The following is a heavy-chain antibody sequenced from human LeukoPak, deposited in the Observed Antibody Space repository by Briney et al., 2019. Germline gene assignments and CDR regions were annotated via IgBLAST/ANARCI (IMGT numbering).Heavy chain of an antibody. CDR3: ARGSGGAGTVFY. J-gene: IGHJ4*02. CDR2: IYHSGST. V-gene: IGHV4-38-2*02. Sequence: PSETLSLTCTVSGYSISSGYYWGWIRQPPGKGLEWIGSIYHSGSTYYNPSLKSRVTISVDTSKNQFSLKLSSVTAADTAVYYCARGSGGAGTVFYWGQGTLVTVSS. D-gene: IGHD6-13*01. CDR1: GYSISSGYY.